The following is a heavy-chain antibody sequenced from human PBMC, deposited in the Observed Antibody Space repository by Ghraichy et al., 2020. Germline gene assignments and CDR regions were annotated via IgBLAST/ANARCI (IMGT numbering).Heavy chain of an antibody. J-gene: IGHJ4*02. CDR2: AYQRSKWYS. CDR3: ARDPIAAAGPTGLFHH. Sequence: SQTLSLTCAISGDSVSTNSAAWNWIRQSPSGGLEWLGRTYYGSTSGGLEWLGRAYQRSKWYSDYAVSVKSRISINADTSKNQFSLQLNSVTPEDTAIYYCARDPIAAAGPTGLFHHWGQGTPVTVSS. V-gene: IGHV6-1*01. D-gene: IGHD6-13*01. CDR1: GDSVSTNSAA.